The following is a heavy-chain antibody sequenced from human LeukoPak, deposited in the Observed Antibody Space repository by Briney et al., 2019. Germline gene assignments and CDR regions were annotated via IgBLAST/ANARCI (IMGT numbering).Heavy chain of an antibody. CDR1: GYTLTELS. Sequence: ASVKVSCKVSGYTLTELSMHWVRQAPGKGLEWMGGFDPEDGETIYAQKLQGRVTMTTDTSTSTAYMELRSLRSDDTAVYYCARAAPSGGAHDYWGQGTLVTVSS. D-gene: IGHD3-10*01. CDR3: ARAAPSGGAHDY. V-gene: IGHV1-24*01. CDR2: FDPEDGET. J-gene: IGHJ4*02.